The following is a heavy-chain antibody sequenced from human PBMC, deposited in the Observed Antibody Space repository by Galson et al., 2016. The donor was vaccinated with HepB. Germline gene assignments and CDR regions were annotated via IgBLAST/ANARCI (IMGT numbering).Heavy chain of an antibody. V-gene: IGHV4-34*01. CDR3: ARGRAYSNGWGSYYSYMDV. CDR2: IGHSGDT. CDR1: GGSFTGYY. D-gene: IGHD6-19*01. J-gene: IGHJ6*03. Sequence: ETLSLTCAVYGGSFTGYYWSWIRQSPGKGLEWIGKIGHSGDTNYNPSVKSRVTISIDKSKNQFSLRLTSVTAADTATYYCARGRAYSNGWGSYYSYMDVWGKGTPVIVSS.